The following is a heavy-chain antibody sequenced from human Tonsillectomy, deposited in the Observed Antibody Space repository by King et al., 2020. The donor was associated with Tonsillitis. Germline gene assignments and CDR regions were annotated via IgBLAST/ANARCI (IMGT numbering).Heavy chain of an antibody. J-gene: IGHJ4*02. Sequence: QLQESGPGLVKPSETLSLTCTVSGGSISSSSYYWGWIRPPPGKGLEWIGSIYYSGSTYYNPSLKSRVTMSVDTFNNQFSLKLSSVTAADTAVYYCARGSRLGIYYFDYWGQGTLVTVSS. V-gene: IGHV4-39*01. CDR2: IYYSGST. D-gene: IGHD3-22*01. CDR3: ARGSRLGIYYFDY. CDR1: GGSISSSSYY.